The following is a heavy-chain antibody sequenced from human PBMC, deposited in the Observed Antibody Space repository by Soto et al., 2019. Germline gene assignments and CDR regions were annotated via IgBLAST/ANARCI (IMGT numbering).Heavy chain of an antibody. Sequence: PSGTLSLTCTASGGTISSYYWGWIRQPPGKGLEWIGSIYYSGSTYYNPSLKSRVTISVDTSKNQFSLKLSSVTAADTAVYYCARGGVLWFGELFPSPLKGGYFDYWGQGTLVTVSS. CDR3: ARGGVLWFGELFPSPLKGGYFDY. CDR1: GGTISSYY. D-gene: IGHD3-10*01. J-gene: IGHJ4*02. CDR2: IYYSGST. V-gene: IGHV4-59*04.